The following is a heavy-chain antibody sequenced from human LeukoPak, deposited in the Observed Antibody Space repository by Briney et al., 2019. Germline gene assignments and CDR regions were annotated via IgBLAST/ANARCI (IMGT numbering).Heavy chain of an antibody. J-gene: IGHJ4*02. V-gene: IGHV4-39*01. D-gene: IGHD3-9*01. CDR3: ARRQYYDILT. CDR1: GGSISSSSYY. CDR2: IYYSGST. Sequence: TSETLSLTCTVSGGSISSSSYYWGWIRQPPGKGLEWIGSIYYSGSTYYNPSLKSRVTISVDTSKNQFSLKPSSVTAADTAVYYCARRQYYDILTWGQGTLVTVSS.